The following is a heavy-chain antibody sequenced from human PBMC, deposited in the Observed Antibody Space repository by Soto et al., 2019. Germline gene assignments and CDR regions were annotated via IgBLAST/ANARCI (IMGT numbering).Heavy chain of an antibody. CDR1: GFSFSIIGLG. CDR2: IYWDDDK. J-gene: IGHJ4*02. Sequence: QITLKEFGPPWVKPTQTLTLTCTFSGFSFSIIGLGVGWFRQPPGKALEWFALIYWDDDKRYSPSLKSRLTITKDTSKNQVVLTMTNMDPVDTATYYCAHSPLGFPDYWGQGTLVTVSS. V-gene: IGHV2-5*02. CDR3: AHSPLGFPDY. D-gene: IGHD3-10*01.